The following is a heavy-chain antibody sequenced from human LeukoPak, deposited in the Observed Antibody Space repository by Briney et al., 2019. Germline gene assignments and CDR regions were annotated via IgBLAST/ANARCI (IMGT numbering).Heavy chain of an antibody. J-gene: IGHJ2*01. Sequence: SETLSLTCTVSGGSISSYYWSWIRQPPGKGLEWIGYIYYSGSTNYNPSLKSRVTISVDTSKNQFSLKPSSVTAADTAVYYCARARYYYDSSGYYYGTPGWYFDLWGRGTLVTVSS. CDR1: GGSISSYY. CDR3: ARARYYYDSSGYYYGTPGWYFDL. CDR2: IYYSGST. D-gene: IGHD3-22*01. V-gene: IGHV4-59*01.